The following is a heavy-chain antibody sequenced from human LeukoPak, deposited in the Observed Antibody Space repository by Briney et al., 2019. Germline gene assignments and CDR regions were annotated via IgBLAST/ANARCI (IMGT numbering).Heavy chain of an antibody. D-gene: IGHD3-22*01. Sequence: PSETLSLTCAVYGGSFSGYYWSWIRQPPGKGLEWIGEINHSGSTNYNPSLKSRVTLSVDTSKNQFSLKLSSVTAADTAVYYCAKRDSSGQYYFDYWGQGTLVTVSS. V-gene: IGHV4-34*01. CDR1: GGSFSGYY. CDR3: AKRDSSGQYYFDY. CDR2: INHSGST. J-gene: IGHJ4*02.